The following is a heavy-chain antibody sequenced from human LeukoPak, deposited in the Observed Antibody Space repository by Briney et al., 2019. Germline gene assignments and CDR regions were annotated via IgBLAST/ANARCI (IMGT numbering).Heavy chain of an antibody. CDR2: MNPNSGNT. V-gene: IGHV1-8*03. D-gene: IGHD2-2*03. Sequence: ASVKVSCKASGYTFTSYDINWVRQATGQGLEWMGWMNPNSGNTGYAQKFQGRVTITRNTSISTAYMELSSLRSEDTAVYYCARGVDIAVVSAATMPTFYYYFYMEVWGKGTPVTVSS. CDR1: GYTFTSYD. CDR3: ARGVDIAVVSAATMPTFYYYFYMEV. J-gene: IGHJ6*03.